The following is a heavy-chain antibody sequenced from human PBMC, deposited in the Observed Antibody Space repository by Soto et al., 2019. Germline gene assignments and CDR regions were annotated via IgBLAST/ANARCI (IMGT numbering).Heavy chain of an antibody. V-gene: IGHV4-34*01. J-gene: IGHJ6*02. CDR3: ARGATYYYGSGSYYKWPYYGMDV. CDR1: GGSFSCYY. Sequence: SETRSRTWAVYGGSFSCYYWSWIRQPPGKGLEWMGEINHSGSTNYNPSLKSRVTISVDTSKNQFSLKLSSVTAADTAVYYCARGATYYYGSGSYYKWPYYGMDVWGQGTPVTVSS. CDR2: INHSGST. D-gene: IGHD3-10*01.